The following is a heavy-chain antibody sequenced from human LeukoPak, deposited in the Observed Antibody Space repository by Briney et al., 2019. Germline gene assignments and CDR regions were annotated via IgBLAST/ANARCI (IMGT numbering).Heavy chain of an antibody. CDR2: IYYSGST. Sequence: SETLSLTCTVSGGSISSYYWSWIRQPPGKGLEWIGYIYYSGSTNYNPSLKSRVTISVDTSKNQFSLKLSSVTAADTAVYYCARGGSSSWYPDHYYYGMDVWGQGTTVTVSS. J-gene: IGHJ6*02. CDR1: GGSISSYY. V-gene: IGHV4-59*01. D-gene: IGHD6-13*01. CDR3: ARGGSSSWYPDHYYYGMDV.